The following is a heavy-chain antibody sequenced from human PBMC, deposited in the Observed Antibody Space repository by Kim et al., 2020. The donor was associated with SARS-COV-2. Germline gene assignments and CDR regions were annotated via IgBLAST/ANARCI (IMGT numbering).Heavy chain of an antibody. J-gene: IGHJ6*02. CDR3: ARHKGRISAVAGTYYYYYGMDV. CDR2: IYPGDSDT. D-gene: IGHD6-19*01. CDR1: GYSFTSYW. V-gene: IGHV5-51*01. Sequence: GESLKISCKGSGYSFTSYWIGWVRQMPGKGLEWMGIIYPGDSDTRYSPSFQGQVTISADKSISTAYLQWSSLKASDTAMYYCARHKGRISAVAGTYYYYYGMDVWGQGTTVTVSS.